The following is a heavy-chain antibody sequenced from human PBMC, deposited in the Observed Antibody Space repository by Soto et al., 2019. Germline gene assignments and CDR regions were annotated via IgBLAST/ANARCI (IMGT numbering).Heavy chain of an antibody. CDR2: ISGSGGST. CDR3: AKDPAWLRDNNGMDV. V-gene: IGHV3-23*01. J-gene: IGHJ6*02. CDR1: EGTCRGLA. D-gene: IGHD3-22*01. Sequence: EGTCRGLAGSRIRKKQGKGLEWVSAISGSGGSTYYADSVKGRFTISRDNSKNTLYLQINSLRAEDTAVYYCAKDPAWLRDNNGMDVWGQGTTVIASS.